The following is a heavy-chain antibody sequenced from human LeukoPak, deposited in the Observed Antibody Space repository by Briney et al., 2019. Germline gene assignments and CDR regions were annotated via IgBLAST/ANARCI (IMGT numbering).Heavy chain of an antibody. Sequence: VASVKVSCKASGYTFTGYYIHWVRQAPGQGLGWMGWINPNSGGTKYAQKFQGRVTMTRDTSISTAYMELSSLRSDDTAVYYCARDISNQVYNWFDPWGQGTLVAVSS. CDR1: GYTFTGYY. J-gene: IGHJ5*02. CDR2: INPNSGGT. V-gene: IGHV1-2*02. D-gene: IGHD3-3*02. CDR3: ARDISNQVYNWFDP.